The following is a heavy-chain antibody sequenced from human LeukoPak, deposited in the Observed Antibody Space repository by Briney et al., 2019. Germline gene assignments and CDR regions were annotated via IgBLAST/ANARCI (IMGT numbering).Heavy chain of an antibody. CDR2: IWYDGSNK. CDR1: GFTFSSYG. J-gene: IGHJ4*02. Sequence: PGGSLRLSCAASGFTFSSYGMHWVRQAPGKGLEWVAVIWYDGSNKYYADSVKGRFTISRDNSKNTLYLQMNSLRAEDTAVYYCARDQGRVAVAGTGMDYWGQGTLVTVSS. D-gene: IGHD6-19*01. CDR3: ARDQGRVAVAGTGMDY. V-gene: IGHV3-33*01.